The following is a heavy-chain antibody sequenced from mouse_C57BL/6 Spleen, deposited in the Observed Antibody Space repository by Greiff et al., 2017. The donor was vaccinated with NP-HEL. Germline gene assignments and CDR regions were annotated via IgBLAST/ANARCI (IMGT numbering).Heavy chain of an antibody. CDR1: GYAFTNYL. CDR3: ARQRYYGSRVGADY. Sequence: QVQLQQSGAELVRPGTSVKVSCKASGYAFTNYLIEWVKQRPGQGLEWIGVINPGSGGTNYNEKFKGKATLTADKSSSTAYMQLSSLTSEDSAVYFCARQRYYGSRVGADYWGQGTTLTVSS. J-gene: IGHJ2*01. CDR2: INPGSGGT. V-gene: IGHV1-54*01. D-gene: IGHD1-1*01.